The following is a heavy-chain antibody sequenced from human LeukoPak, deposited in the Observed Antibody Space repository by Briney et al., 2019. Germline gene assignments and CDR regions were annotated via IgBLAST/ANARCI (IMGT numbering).Heavy chain of an antibody. CDR1: GGSISSYY. Sequence: PSETLSLTCTVSGGSISSYYWSWIRQPAGKGLEWIGRIYTSGSTNYNPSLKSQVTISVDTSKNQFSLKLSSVTAADTAVYYCASSVDTAMVPDYYYMDVWGKGTTVTVSS. J-gene: IGHJ6*03. CDR3: ASSVDTAMVPDYYYMDV. CDR2: IYTSGST. V-gene: IGHV4-4*07. D-gene: IGHD5-18*01.